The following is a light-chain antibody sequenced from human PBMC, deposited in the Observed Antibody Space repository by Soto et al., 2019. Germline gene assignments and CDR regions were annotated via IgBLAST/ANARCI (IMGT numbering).Light chain of an antibody. CDR3: SSYAGSNPVV. CDR2: EVK. J-gene: IGLJ2*01. Sequence: QSALTQPASVAGSLGRSITIPCSGSSRDIGAYNYVSWNQQYVGKALEIMIYEVKKLPSGVPDRFSGSKSGNTASLTVSGLQAEDEADYYCSSYAGSNPVVFGGGTTVTVL. CDR1: SRDIGAYNY. V-gene: IGLV2-8*01.